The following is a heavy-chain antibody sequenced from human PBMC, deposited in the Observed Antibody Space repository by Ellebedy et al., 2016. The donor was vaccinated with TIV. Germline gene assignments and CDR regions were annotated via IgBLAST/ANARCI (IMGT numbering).Heavy chain of an antibody. CDR1: GYSFSGYW. CDR2: IYPEDSDT. V-gene: IGHV5-51*01. CDR3: ARHRFAYFDY. Sequence: GESLKISXKGSGYSFSGYWIGWVRQLPGKGLEWMAFIYPEDSDTRYSPSFQGQVTISADKSINTAYLQWNSLKASDTAMYYCARHRFAYFDYWGQGALVTVSS. J-gene: IGHJ4*02.